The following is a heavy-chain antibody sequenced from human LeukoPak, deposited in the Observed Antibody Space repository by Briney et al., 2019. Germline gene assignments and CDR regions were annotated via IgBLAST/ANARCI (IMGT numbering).Heavy chain of an antibody. CDR3: AKDLYSNYGPADY. Sequence: GGSLRLSCAASGFTFNTYWMSWVRQTPGKGLEWVSTINGGGVNTHYADSVGGRFTISRDNSKNTLFLQMNSLRDEDTAVHYCAKDLYSNYGPADYWGQGNLVTVSS. J-gene: IGHJ4*02. D-gene: IGHD4-11*01. CDR1: GFTFNTYW. CDR2: INGGGVNT. V-gene: IGHV3-23*01.